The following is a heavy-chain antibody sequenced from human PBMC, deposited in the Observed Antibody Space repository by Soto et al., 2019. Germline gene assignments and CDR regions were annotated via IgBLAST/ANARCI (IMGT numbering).Heavy chain of an antibody. CDR1: GYTFTTSG. V-gene: IGHV1-3*01. D-gene: IGHD1-1*01. CDR2: INGVNGNT. CDR3: ARAPSLTQLSA. J-gene: IGHJ5*02. Sequence: QVQLVQSGAEVKKAGASVRISCKASGYTFTTSGMHWVRQAPGQGLEWVGWINGVNGNTKYSQKFQDRVTITRASAASPAYMDLSGLTSDDTGVFYCARAPSLTQLSAWGQGTLVIVSS.